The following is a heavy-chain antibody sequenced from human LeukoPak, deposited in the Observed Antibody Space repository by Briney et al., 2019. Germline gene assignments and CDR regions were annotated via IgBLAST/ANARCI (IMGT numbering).Heavy chain of an antibody. CDR1: GGTFSKSV. D-gene: IGHD2-8*01. Sequence: ASVKVSCKASGGTFSKSVISWVRQAPGQGLEWMGRIIPMFGVPSYSQKFQGRVTLIADKSTSTAYMELISLRSEDTAVYYCASIPTNGLDYWGQGTLVTVSS. J-gene: IGHJ4*02. CDR2: IIPMFGVP. CDR3: ASIPTNGLDY. V-gene: IGHV1-69*04.